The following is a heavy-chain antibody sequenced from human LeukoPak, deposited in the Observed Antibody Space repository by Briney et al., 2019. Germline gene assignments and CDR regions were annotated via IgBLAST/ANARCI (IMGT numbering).Heavy chain of an antibody. CDR2: INRRGTT. CDR3: ARGGTTYFSGSGTHP. J-gene: IGHJ5*02. D-gene: IGHD3-10*01. V-gene: IGHV4-34*01. CDR1: GGSFSGFF. Sequence: PSETLSLTCGVSGGSFSGFFWTWIRQSPGRGLEWIGEINRRGTTYYNPSLESRLAIPLDTSRNQFFLNLTSVTAADTAVYFCARGGTTYFSGSGTHPWGQGTLVTASS.